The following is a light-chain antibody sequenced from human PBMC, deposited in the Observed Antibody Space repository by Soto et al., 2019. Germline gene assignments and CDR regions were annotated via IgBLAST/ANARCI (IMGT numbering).Light chain of an antibody. CDR3: QQYGSSPRA. Sequence: EIVPTQSPGTLSLSPGDRATLSCRASQTLRSGYLAWYQHKPGQAPRLLIYDVSSRTTGIPDRFSGSGSGTDFTLTISRLEPEDFAVYYCQQYGSSPRAFGQGTKVDIK. V-gene: IGKV3-20*01. J-gene: IGKJ1*01. CDR2: DVS. CDR1: QTLRSGY.